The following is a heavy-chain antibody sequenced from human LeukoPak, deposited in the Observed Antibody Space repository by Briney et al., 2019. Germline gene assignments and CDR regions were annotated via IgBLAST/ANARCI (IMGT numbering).Heavy chain of an antibody. V-gene: IGHV4-30-4*08. CDR3: ARVGAHDFWSGYYRPFDY. J-gene: IGHJ4*02. D-gene: IGHD3-3*01. CDR1: GASISSYY. Sequence: SETLSLTCSVSGASISSYYWNWIRQPPGKGLEWIGYIYYSGSTYYNPSLKSRVTISVDTSKNQFSLKLSSVTAADTAVYYCARVGAHDFWSGYYRPFDYWGQGTLVTVSS. CDR2: IYYSGST.